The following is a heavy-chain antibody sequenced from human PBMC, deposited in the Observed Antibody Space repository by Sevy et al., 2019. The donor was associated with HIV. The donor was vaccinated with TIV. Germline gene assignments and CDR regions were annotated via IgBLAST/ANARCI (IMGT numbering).Heavy chain of an antibody. CDR2: ISSAGSFI. Sequence: GGSLRLSCAASGFTFSYYSLTWVRQAPGKGLEWVSSISSAGSFIYYADSVKGRFTISRDSAKSSLYLQMNSLGAEDTAIYYCARKYDSSGYFDYWGQGTLVTVSS. CDR1: GFTFSYYS. CDR3: ARKYDSSGYFDY. D-gene: IGHD3-22*01. J-gene: IGHJ4*02. V-gene: IGHV3-21*04.